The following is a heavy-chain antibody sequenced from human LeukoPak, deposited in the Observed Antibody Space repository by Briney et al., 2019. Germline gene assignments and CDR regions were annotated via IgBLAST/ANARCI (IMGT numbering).Heavy chain of an antibody. J-gene: IGHJ4*02. Sequence: GGSLRLSCAASGFTFSNYGMHWVRQAPGKGLEWVTLIWYDGSNKYYADSVKGRFTISRDNSKNTLYLQMNSLRDEDTAVYYCARVRGAIPTTSVDSWGQGTLVTASS. CDR3: ARVRGAIPTTSVDS. V-gene: IGHV3-33*01. D-gene: IGHD1-1*01. CDR1: GFTFSNYG. CDR2: IWYDGSNK.